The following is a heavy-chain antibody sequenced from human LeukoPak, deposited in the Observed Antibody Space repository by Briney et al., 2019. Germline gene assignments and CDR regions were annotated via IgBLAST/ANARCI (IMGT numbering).Heavy chain of an antibody. Sequence: PGGSLRLSCAASGFTFDDYAMHWVRQAPGKGLEWVSGISWNSGSIGYADSVKGRFTISRDNAKNSLYLLMNSLRAEDTALYYCAKDSYYDSSGYTDYWGQGTLVTVSS. CDR3: AKDSYYDSSGYTDY. CDR2: ISWNSGSI. V-gene: IGHV3-9*01. J-gene: IGHJ4*02. CDR1: GFTFDDYA. D-gene: IGHD3-22*01.